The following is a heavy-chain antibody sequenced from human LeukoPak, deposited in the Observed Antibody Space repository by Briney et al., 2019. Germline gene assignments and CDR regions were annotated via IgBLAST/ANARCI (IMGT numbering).Heavy chain of an antibody. CDR1: RFIVSNYD. J-gene: IGHJ6*02. Sequence: GGSLRLSCAASRFIVSNYDMHWVRQRAGKGLEWVSTVGVGGDTFYIDSVEGRFTSSRDDAKPSLFLKMNSLRGGVTAVYYCTREKVLAVAAKNYYNGMDVWGQGTTVTVSS. CDR2: VGVGGDT. D-gene: IGHD6-19*01. V-gene: IGHV3-13*01. CDR3: TREKVLAVAAKNYYNGMDV.